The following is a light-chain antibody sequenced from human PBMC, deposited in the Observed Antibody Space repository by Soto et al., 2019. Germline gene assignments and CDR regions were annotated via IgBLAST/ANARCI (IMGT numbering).Light chain of an antibody. CDR2: DLS. CDR1: QSVRNS. J-gene: IGKJ5*01. Sequence: EIVLTQSPATLSLSPGERATLSCRASQSVRNSLIWYQQKPGQAPRLLIYDLSNRATGIPARFSGSGSETDFTVTISSVEPEDLAVYYCQQRYSWPITFGQGTRLEIK. V-gene: IGKV3-11*01. CDR3: QQRYSWPIT.